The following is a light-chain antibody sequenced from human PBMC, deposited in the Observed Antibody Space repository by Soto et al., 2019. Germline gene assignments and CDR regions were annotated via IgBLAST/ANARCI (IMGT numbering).Light chain of an antibody. J-gene: IGKJ1*01. CDR1: QSVSSN. CDR2: GAS. V-gene: IGKV3-15*01. CDR3: QQYNNWST. Sequence: IVMTQSPATLSVSPGERATLSFRASQSVSSNLAWYQQKPGQAPRLLIYGASTRATGIPARFSGSGSGTEFTLTISSLQSEDFAVYYCQQYNNWSTFGQGTKVDI.